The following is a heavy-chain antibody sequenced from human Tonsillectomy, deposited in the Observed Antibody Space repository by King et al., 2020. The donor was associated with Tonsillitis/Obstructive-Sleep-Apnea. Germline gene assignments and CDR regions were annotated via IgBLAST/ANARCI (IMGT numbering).Heavy chain of an antibody. CDR2: INPSGGST. J-gene: IGHJ6*02. V-gene: IGHV1-46*03. CDR3: ARDCSGISCLYYYGMDV. CDR1: GYTFTSYY. Sequence: QLVQSGAEVKKPGASVKVSCKASGYTFTSYYMHWVRQAPGQGLEWMGIINPSGGSTSYAQKFQGRVTMTRDTSTSTVYMELSSLRSEDTAVYYCARDCSGISCLYYYGMDVGGQGTTVTVSS. D-gene: IGHD2-2*01.